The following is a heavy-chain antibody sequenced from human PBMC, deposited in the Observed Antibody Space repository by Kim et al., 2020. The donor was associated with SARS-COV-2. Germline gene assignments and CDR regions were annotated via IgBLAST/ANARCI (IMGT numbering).Heavy chain of an antibody. D-gene: IGHD1-7*01. J-gene: IGHJ4*02. CDR1: GFTFDDYA. V-gene: IGHV3-9*01. CDR3: AKDNNALGLHY. CDR2: ICWDSGSV. Sequence: GGSLRLSCAASGFTFDDYAMHWVRQAPGKGLEWVSGICWDSGSVGYADSVKGRFTISRDNAKNSLYLQMNSLRAEDTALYYCAKDNNALGLHYWGQGTLVTDSS.